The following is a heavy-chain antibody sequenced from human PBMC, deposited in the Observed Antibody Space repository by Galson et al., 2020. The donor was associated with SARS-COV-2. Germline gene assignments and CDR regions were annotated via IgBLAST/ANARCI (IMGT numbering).Heavy chain of an antibody. CDR2: IWYDGSDT. CDR3: ARDKGTTGSSGWTFDL. V-gene: IGHV3-33*01. D-gene: IGHD6-19*01. CDR1: GFTFNIFG. J-gene: IGHJ5*02. Sequence: SLRLSCATSGFTFNIFGMHWLRQAPGKGLAWVAIIWYDGSDTYYGDSVKGRFTISRDNSNNIVYLEMNSLGVDDTAVYYCARDKGTTGSSGWTFDLWGPGTLVTVSS.